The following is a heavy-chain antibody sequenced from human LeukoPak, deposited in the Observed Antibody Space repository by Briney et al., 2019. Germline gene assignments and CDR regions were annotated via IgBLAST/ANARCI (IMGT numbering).Heavy chain of an antibody. CDR1: GLSFSSFE. V-gene: IGHV3-23*01. J-gene: IGHJ4*02. Sequence: GGSLRLSCAASGLSFSSFEMTWVRQAPGKGLEWVAGISDSGGSTNYADSVKGRFTISRDSPKNTLYLQMTSLRAEDTAVYFCAKRGVVIRVILVGFHKEAYYFDSWGQGALVTVSS. CDR2: ISDSGGST. D-gene: IGHD3-22*01. CDR3: AKRGVVIRVILVGFHKEAYYFDS.